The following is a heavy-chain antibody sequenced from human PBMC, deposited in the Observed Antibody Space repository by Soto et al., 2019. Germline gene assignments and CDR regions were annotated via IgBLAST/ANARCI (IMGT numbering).Heavy chain of an antibody. Sequence: QVQLVESGGGVVQPGRSLRLSCAASGFTFSSYGMHWVRQAPDKGLEWVSVIWYDGSNKYYADSVKGRFTISRDTSNNSLYLHMNSLRAEDTAVYYCARPIVVDTYGMDVWGQGTTVTVSS. CDR3: ARPIVVDTYGMDV. CDR2: IWYDGSNK. J-gene: IGHJ6*02. D-gene: IGHD3-22*01. CDR1: GFTFSSYG. V-gene: IGHV3-33*01.